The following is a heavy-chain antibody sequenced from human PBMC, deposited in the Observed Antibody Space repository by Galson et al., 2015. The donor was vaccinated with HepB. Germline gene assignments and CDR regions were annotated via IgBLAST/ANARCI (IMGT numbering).Heavy chain of an antibody. CDR3: ARVPGDFWSGYHFDY. CDR2: INSHGSST. Sequence: SLRLSCAASGFTFNSYWMHWVRQAPGKGLVWVSRINSHGSSTAYADSVKGRFTISRDNAKNTLYLQMDSLRADDTAVYYCARVPGDFWSGYHFDYWGQGTLVTVSS. CDR1: GFTFNSYW. D-gene: IGHD3-3*01. V-gene: IGHV3-74*03. J-gene: IGHJ4*02.